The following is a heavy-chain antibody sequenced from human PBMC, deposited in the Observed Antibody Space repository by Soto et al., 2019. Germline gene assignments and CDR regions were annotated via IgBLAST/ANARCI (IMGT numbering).Heavy chain of an antibody. J-gene: IGHJ4*02. CDR3: TRAVRELLRAFDY. CDR2: IRSKAYGGTT. D-gene: IGHD1-26*01. Sequence: LXLXCTASGFTFDDXAMSWVPHAPGKWLEWVGFIRSKAYGGTTEYAASVKGRFTISRDDSKRIAYLQMNSLKTEDTAVYYCTRAVRELLRAFDYWGQGTLGTVSS. V-gene: IGHV3-49*04. CDR1: GFTFDDXA.